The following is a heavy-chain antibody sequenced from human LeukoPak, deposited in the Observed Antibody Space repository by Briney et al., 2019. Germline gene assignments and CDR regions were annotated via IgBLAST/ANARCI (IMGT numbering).Heavy chain of an antibody. D-gene: IGHD3-10*01. CDR1: GGSISSGSYY. CDR3: ARGGYYGSGNDFRFDP. Sequence: PSQTLSLTCTVPGGSISSGSYYWSWIRQPAGKGLEWIGRIYTSGSTNYNPSLKSRVTISVETSKNQFSLKLKSVTAADTAVYYCARGGYYGSGNDFRFDPWGQGTLVTVSS. V-gene: IGHV4-61*02. J-gene: IGHJ5*02. CDR2: IYTSGST.